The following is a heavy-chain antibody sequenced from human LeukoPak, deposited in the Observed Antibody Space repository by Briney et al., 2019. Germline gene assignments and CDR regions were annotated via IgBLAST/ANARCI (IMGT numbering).Heavy chain of an antibody. J-gene: IGHJ4*02. CDR3: ARDNPITMIEDY. CDR2: IKQDGSEK. Sequence: GGSLRLSCAASGFTFSNYAMSWVRQAPGKGLEWVANIKQDGSEKYYVDSVKGRFTISRDNAKNSLYLQMNSLRAEDTAVYYCARDNPITMIEDYWGQGTLVTVSS. V-gene: IGHV3-7*01. CDR1: GFTFSNYA. D-gene: IGHD3-22*01.